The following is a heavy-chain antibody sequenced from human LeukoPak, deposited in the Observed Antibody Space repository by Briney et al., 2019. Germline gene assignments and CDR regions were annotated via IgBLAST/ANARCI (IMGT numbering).Heavy chain of an antibody. CDR2: IYSGGST. Sequence: GGSLRLSCVVSGFTVSTNYMSWVRQAPGKGLEGVAVIYSGGSTYYADSVKGRFTISRDNSKNTLYLQMNSLRADDTAVYHCARGGIAVASDYWGQGTLVTVSS. D-gene: IGHD6-19*01. V-gene: IGHV3-53*01. J-gene: IGHJ4*02. CDR3: ARGGIAVASDY. CDR1: GFTVSTNY.